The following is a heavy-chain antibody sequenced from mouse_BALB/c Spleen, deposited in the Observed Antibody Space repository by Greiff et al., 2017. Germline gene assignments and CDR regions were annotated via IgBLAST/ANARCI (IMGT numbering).Heavy chain of an antibody. V-gene: IGHV2-6-4*01. CDR1: GFSLSRYS. Sequence: QVQLKESGPGLVAPSQCLSITCTVSGFSLSRYSVHWVRQPPGKGLEWLGKIWGGGSTDYNSAPKSRLSISKDNSKSQVFLKMNSLQTNDTAMYYCASPYYYDSSPFYYAMDYWGQGTSVTVSS. J-gene: IGHJ4*01. CDR3: ASPYYYDSSPFYYAMDY. CDR2: IWGGGST. D-gene: IGHD1-1*01.